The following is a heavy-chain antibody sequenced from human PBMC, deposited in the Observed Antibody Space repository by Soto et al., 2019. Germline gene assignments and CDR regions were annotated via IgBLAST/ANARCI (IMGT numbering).Heavy chain of an antibody. J-gene: IGHJ4*02. Sequence: PSETLSLTCTVSGGSISSGDYYWSWIRQPPGKGLEWIGYIYYSGSTYYNPSLKSRVTISVDTSKSQFSLKLSSVTAADTAVYYCASSFVDTAMVSTYYFDYWGQGTLVTVSS. CDR1: GGSISSGDYY. D-gene: IGHD5-18*01. CDR3: ASSFVDTAMVSTYYFDY. CDR2: IYYSGST. V-gene: IGHV4-30-4*01.